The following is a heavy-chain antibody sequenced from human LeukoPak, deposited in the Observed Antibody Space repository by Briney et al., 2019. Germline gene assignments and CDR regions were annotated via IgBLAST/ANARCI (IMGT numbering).Heavy chain of an antibody. Sequence: ASVKVSCKASGYTFTGYYIHRVRQAPGQGLEWMGWINPDSGGTNYAQNFQGRVTMTRDTSISTAYMELNRLRSDDTAVYYCARVASAVYSDYWSQGTLVTVSS. CDR2: INPDSGGT. J-gene: IGHJ4*02. CDR1: GYTFTGYY. CDR3: ARVASAVYSDY. V-gene: IGHV1-2*02.